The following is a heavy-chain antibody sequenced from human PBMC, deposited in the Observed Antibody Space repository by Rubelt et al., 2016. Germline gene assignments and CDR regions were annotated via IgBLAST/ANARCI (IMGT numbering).Heavy chain of an antibody. CDR1: G. D-gene: IGHD2-21*02. CDR3: ARVREAPYCGGDCYSSRAYYYYYMDV. Sequence: GISWVRQAPGQGLEWMGWISAYNGNTNYAQKLQGRVTMTTDTSTSTAYMELRSLRSDDTAVYYCARVREAPYCGGDCYSSRAYYYYYMDVWGKGTTVTVSS. J-gene: IGHJ6*03. CDR2: ISAYNGNT. V-gene: IGHV1-18*01.